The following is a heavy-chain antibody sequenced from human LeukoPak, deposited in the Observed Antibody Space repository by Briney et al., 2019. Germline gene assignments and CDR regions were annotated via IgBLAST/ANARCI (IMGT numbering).Heavy chain of an antibody. V-gene: IGHV4-39*01. CDR1: GGSISSSSYY. Sequence: SETLSLTCTVSGGSISSSSYYWGWIRQPPGKGLEWIGSIYYSGSTYYNPSLKSRVTISVDTSKNQFSLKLSSVTAADTAVYYRARGRSVAGTGYWGQGTLVTVSS. CDR3: ARGRSVAGTGY. D-gene: IGHD6-19*01. J-gene: IGHJ4*02. CDR2: IYYSGST.